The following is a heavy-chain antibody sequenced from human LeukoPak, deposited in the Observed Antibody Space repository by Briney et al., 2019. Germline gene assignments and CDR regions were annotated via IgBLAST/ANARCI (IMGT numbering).Heavy chain of an antibody. Sequence: SETLALTCIVSGDSMNSGAYFWRWIRQPAGKGLEWIGRIYSTGTTHYNPSFRYRVAMSVDTSKNQFSLRLTSVTAADTAVYYCSGERDYGSGNYWSPTENPGNWGQGTLVTISS. V-gene: IGHV4-61*02. CDR1: GDSMNSGAYF. J-gene: IGHJ4*02. CDR3: SGERDYGSGNYWSPTENPGN. CDR2: IYSTGTT. D-gene: IGHD3-10*01.